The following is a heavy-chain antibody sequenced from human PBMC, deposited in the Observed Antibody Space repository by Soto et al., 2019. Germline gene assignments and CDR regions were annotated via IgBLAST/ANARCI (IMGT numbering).Heavy chain of an antibody. CDR1: GFSFSGYR. CDR3: ARDGYCVSSSCSFLPDV. CDR2: IKQDGSEK. J-gene: IGHJ6*02. Sequence: PGGSLRLSCAASGFSFSGYRMNWVRQAPGKGLEWVAYIKQDGSEKIYADSLMGRSTISRDNAKNLVFLQMNSLRAEDTAVYYCARDGYCVSSSCSFLPDVWGQGTTVTVSS. D-gene: IGHD2-2*03. V-gene: IGHV3-7*01.